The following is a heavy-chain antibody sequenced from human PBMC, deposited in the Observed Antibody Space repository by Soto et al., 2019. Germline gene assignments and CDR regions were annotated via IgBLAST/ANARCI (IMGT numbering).Heavy chain of an antibody. CDR3: AREASVLIPAAQPSRFDS. V-gene: IGHV1-18*01. Sequence: ASVKVSCKGFGYSFMKYGINWVRQAPGQGLEWVGWISPCSGYTHSAQKFHGRLTLTTDTAASTAYMELRIPRSADTALYYCAREASVLIPAAQPSRFDSWGQGTLVTVSS. D-gene: IGHD2-2*01. CDR1: GYSFMKYG. J-gene: IGHJ4*02. CDR2: ISPCSGYT.